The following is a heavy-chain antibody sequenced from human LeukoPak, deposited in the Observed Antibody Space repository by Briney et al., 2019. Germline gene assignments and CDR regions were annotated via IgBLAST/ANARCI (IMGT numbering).Heavy chain of an antibody. J-gene: IGHJ4*02. Sequence: ASVKVSCKASGYTFTGYHMHWVRQAPGQGLEWMGRINPNSGDTNYAQKFQGRVAMTRDTSISTAFMELTRLRSDDTAVYYCARNTAVAGVFDYWGQGTLVTVSS. CDR3: ARNTAVAGVFDY. CDR2: INPNSGDT. V-gene: IGHV1-2*06. CDR1: GYTFTGYH. D-gene: IGHD6-19*01.